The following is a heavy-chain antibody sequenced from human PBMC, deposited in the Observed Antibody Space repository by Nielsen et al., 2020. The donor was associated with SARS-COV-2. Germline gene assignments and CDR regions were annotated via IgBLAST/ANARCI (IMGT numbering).Heavy chain of an antibody. CDR3: ARQGGGGSGSSVF. CDR2: ISDSGIYT. V-gene: IGHV3-23*01. D-gene: IGHD3-10*01. J-gene: IGHJ4*02. Sequence: GGSLRLSCAASGFTSGSYALNWVRQAPGKGLEWVSGISDSGIYTYYADSVEGRFTISRDNSMSTLYLQMNSLRAEDTAFYYCARQGGGGSGSSVFWGQGALVTVSS. CDR1: GFTSGSYA.